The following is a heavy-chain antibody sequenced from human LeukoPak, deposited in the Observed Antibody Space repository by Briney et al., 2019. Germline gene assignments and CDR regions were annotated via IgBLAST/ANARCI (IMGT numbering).Heavy chain of an antibody. V-gene: IGHV3-30*03. CDR1: GFTFSNSG. J-gene: IGHJ5*02. D-gene: IGHD1-7*01. CDR2: ISNDGSLK. Sequence: GGSLRLSCAASGFTFSNSGMHWVRQGPGKGLEWVAVISNDGSLKNYADPVKGRFTISRDNSKNTLYLQMNSLRTEDTAVYYCARVPNWNSVNWFDPWGQGTLVTVSS. CDR3: ARVPNWNSVNWFDP.